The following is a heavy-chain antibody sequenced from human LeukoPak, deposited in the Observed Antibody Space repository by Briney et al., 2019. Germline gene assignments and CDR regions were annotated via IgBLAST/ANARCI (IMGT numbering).Heavy chain of an antibody. Sequence: GGSLRLSCAASGFTFSSYRMSWVRQAPGKGLEWVANIKQDGSEKYYVDSVKGRFTISRDNAKNSLYLQMNSLRAEDTAVYYCASQTHLEWSYYFDYWGQGTLVTVSS. J-gene: IGHJ4*02. V-gene: IGHV3-7*01. CDR3: ASQTHLEWSYYFDY. CDR2: IKQDGSEK. CDR1: GFTFSSYR. D-gene: IGHD3-3*01.